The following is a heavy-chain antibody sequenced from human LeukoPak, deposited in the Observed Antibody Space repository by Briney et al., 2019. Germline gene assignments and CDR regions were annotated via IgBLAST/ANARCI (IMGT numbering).Heavy chain of an antibody. CDR3: AKDGPWRELLGY. J-gene: IGHJ4*02. CDR1: GFTFSSYA. Sequence: QTGGSLRLSCAASGFTFSSYAMSWVRQAPGKGLEWVSAISGSGGSTYYADSVKGRFTISRDNSKNTLYQQMNSLRAEDTAVYYCAKDGPWRELLGYWGQGTLVTVSS. V-gene: IGHV3-23*01. D-gene: IGHD1-26*01. CDR2: ISGSGGST.